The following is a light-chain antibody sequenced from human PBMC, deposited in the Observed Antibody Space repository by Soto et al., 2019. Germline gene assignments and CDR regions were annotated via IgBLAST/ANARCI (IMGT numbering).Light chain of an antibody. CDR2: GAS. CDR3: QQRSNWPLT. V-gene: IGKV3D-20*02. Sequence: EIVITQSPVTLSVSPGDRATLSCRASQRVSSNVAWYQQKPGQAPRLLVYGASSRATGIPDRFSGSGSGTDFTLTINRLEPEDFAVYYCQQRSNWPLTFGGGTKVDI. CDR1: QRVSSN. J-gene: IGKJ4*01.